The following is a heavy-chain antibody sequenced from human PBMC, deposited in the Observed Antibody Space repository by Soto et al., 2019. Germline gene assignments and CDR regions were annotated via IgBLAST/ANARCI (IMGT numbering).Heavy chain of an antibody. Sequence: QVQLVQSGAEVKKPGSSVKVSCKASGGTFSSYAISWVRQAPGQGLEWMGGIIPIFGTANYAQKFQGRVTITADESTETGYMGVGNPRIGGTGVYLWGRDRRRGAAGRGGFDGFGIWGQGTMVTVSS. V-gene: IGHV1-69*01. D-gene: IGHD6-13*01. CDR1: GGTFSSYA. CDR2: IIPIFGTA. CDR3: GRDRRRGAAGRGGFDGFGI. J-gene: IGHJ3*02.